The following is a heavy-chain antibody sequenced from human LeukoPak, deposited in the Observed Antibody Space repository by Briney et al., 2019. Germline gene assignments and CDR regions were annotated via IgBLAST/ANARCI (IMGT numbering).Heavy chain of an antibody. V-gene: IGHV4-39*07. CDR2: IYYSGST. D-gene: IGHD2-2*01. CDR3: ARGQNCSSTSCYSYYYYMDV. Sequence: SETLSLTCTVSGGSISSSSYYWGWIRQPPGKGLEWIGSIYYSGSTYYNPSLKSRVTISVDTSKNQFSLKLSSVTAADTAVYYCARGQNCSSTSCYSYYYYMDVWGKGTTVTVSS. CDR1: GGSISSSSYY. J-gene: IGHJ6*03.